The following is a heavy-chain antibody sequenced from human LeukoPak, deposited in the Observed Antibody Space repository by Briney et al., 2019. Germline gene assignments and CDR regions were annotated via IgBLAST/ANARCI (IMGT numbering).Heavy chain of an antibody. J-gene: IGHJ4*02. CDR1: GFTFSSYA. CDR3: AKQYYYDTSGSLLDHFDY. D-gene: IGHD3-22*01. V-gene: IGHV3-30*02. Sequence: QPGGSLRLSCAASGFTFSSYAMSWVRQAPGKGLEWVAFIRFDGNDKYYADSVKGRFTISRDNSRNTLYLQMNSLRAEDTAVYYCAKQYYYDTSGSLLDHFDYWGQGTLVTVSS. CDR2: IRFDGNDK.